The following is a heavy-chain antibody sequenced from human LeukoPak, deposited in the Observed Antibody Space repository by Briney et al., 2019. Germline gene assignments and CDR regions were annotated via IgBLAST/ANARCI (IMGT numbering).Heavy chain of an antibody. D-gene: IGHD2-15*01. CDR2: INPNSGGT. CDR1: GYTFTGYY. V-gene: IGHV1-2*02. Sequence: ASVKVSCKASGYTFTGYYIHWVRQAPGQGLEWMGWINPNSGGTDYAQKFQGRVTMTRDTSISTTYMEMSRLRSDDTAVYYCARAPLGRWELLGDYWGQGTLVTVSS. CDR3: ARAPLGRWELLGDY. J-gene: IGHJ4*02.